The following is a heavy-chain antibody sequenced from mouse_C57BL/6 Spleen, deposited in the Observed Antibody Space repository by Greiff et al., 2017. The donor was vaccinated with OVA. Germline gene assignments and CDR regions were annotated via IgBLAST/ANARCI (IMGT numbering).Heavy chain of an antibody. D-gene: IGHD2-5*01. CDR3: ARDYSNAWFAY. V-gene: IGHV3-6*01. CDR2: ISYDGSN. CDR1: GYSITSGYY. J-gene: IGHJ3*01. Sequence: EVQLQESGPGLVKPSQSLSLTCSVTGYSITSGYYWNWIRQFPGNKLEWMGYISYDGSNNYNPSLKNRISITRDTSKNQFFLKLNSVTTEDTATDYCARDYSNAWFAYWGQGTLVTVSA.